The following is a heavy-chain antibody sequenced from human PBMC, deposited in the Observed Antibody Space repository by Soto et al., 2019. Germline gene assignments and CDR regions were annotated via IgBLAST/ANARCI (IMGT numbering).Heavy chain of an antibody. CDR1: GFTFSSYG. D-gene: IGHD6-6*01. CDR2: ISYDGSNK. CDR3: AKDRPIYY. V-gene: IGHV3-30*18. J-gene: IGHJ4*02. Sequence: QVQLVESGGGVVQPGRSLRLSCAASGFTFSSYGMHWVRQAPGKGLEWVAVISYDGSNKYYADSVKGRFTISRDNSKNTLYLHMNSLRAEDTAVYYCAKDRPIYYWGQGTLVTVSS.